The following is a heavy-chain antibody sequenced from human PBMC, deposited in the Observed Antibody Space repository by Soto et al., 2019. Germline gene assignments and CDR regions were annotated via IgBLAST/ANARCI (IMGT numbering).Heavy chain of an antibody. CDR1: GFTFSSYA. CDR3: AKDLGDSSGYYPAAHDAFDI. D-gene: IGHD3-22*01. V-gene: IGHV3-23*01. CDR2: ISGSGGST. J-gene: IGHJ3*02. Sequence: GGSLRLSCAASGFTFSSYAMSWVRQPPEKGLEWVSAISGSGGSTYYADSVKGRFIISRDNSKNTLYLQMNSLRAEDTAVYYCAKDLGDSSGYYPAAHDAFDIWGQGTMVTVSS.